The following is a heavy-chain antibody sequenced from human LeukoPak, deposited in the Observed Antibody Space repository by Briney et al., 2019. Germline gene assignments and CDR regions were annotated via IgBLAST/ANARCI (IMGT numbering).Heavy chain of an antibody. Sequence: GGSLRLSCAASGFTFSTYGLHWVSHSPGKGLEWVAFIHYDGSNEYYADSVKGRFTISRDNSKYTLYLQMNSLKVEDTAVYYCAKGVLWRFGTHPHLDYGGQGTLVTVSS. V-gene: IGHV3-30*02. CDR1: GFTFSTYG. D-gene: IGHD2-21*01. J-gene: IGHJ4*02. CDR2: IHYDGSNE. CDR3: AKGVLWRFGTHPHLDY.